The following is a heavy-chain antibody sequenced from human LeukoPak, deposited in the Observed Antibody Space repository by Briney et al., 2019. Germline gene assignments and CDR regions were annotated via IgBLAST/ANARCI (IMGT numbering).Heavy chain of an antibody. CDR2: ISQDASET. J-gene: IGHJ4*02. V-gene: IGHV3-7*01. Sequence: GGSLRLSCAASGFTFSTYWMNWNRQAPGKGLEWVGNISQDASETNHVDSVRGRFTISRDNAKNSLHLQMNSLRAEDTAVYYCATDRDNSDWQKRFDSWGQGTLVTVSS. CDR3: ATDRDNSDWQKRFDS. CDR1: GFTFSTYW. D-gene: IGHD2-21*02.